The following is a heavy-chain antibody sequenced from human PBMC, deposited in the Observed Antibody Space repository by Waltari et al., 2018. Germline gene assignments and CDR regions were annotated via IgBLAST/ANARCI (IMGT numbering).Heavy chain of an antibody. CDR2: INGRGDDT. J-gene: IGHJ4*02. D-gene: IGHD3-16*01. CDR3: AKDPWGTRYFDY. V-gene: IGHV3-23*04. CDR1: GFPFDKTA. Sequence: EVQLVDSGGGLVQRGGSLRLSCAASGFPFDKTAMGWVRQAPGKGVEWVSSINGRGDDTYYADSVKGRFTISREKSRSTAYLQMNSLRAEETALYYCAKDPWGTRYFDYWGQGTPVTVSS.